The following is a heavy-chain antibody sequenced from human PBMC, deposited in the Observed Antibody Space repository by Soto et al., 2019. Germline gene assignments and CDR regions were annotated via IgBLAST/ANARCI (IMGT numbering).Heavy chain of an antibody. CDR3: ARGGSYSPEWYYYGMDV. Sequence: PGESLKLSCKGSGYSFTSYWISWVRQMPGKGLEWMGRIDPSDSYTNYSPSFQGHVTISADKSISTAYLQWSSLKASDTAMYYCARGGSYSPEWYYYGMDVWGQGTTVTVSS. CDR1: GYSFTSYW. V-gene: IGHV5-10-1*01. D-gene: IGHD1-26*01. CDR2: IDPSDSYT. J-gene: IGHJ6*02.